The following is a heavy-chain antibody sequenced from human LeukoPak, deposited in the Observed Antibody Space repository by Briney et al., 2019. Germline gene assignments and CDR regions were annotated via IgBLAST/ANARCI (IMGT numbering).Heavy chain of an antibody. CDR2: IYYSGST. V-gene: IGHV4-39*01. J-gene: IGHJ5*02. Sequence: SGPTLVNPTQTLTLTCTFSGFSLNTSGVGVGWIRQPPGKGLEWIGSIYYSGSTYYNPSLKSRVTISVDTSKNQFSLKLSSVTAADTAVYYCARHPSRGLITGTTHWFDPWGQGTLVTVSS. D-gene: IGHD1-7*01. CDR3: ARHPSRGLITGTTHWFDP. CDR1: GFSLNTSGVG.